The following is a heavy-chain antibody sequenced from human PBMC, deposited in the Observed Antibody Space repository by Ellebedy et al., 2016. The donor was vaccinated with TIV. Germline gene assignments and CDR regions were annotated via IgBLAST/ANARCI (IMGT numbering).Heavy chain of an antibody. Sequence: MPGGSLRLSCTVSGGSISSYYWSWIRQPPGKGLEWIGYIYYSGSTNYNPSLKSRVTISIDTSKNQFSLKLRSVTAADTAVYYCARESSGSYFDYWGQGILVTVSS. CDR3: ARESSGSYFDY. J-gene: IGHJ4*02. V-gene: IGHV4-59*01. CDR2: IYYSGST. D-gene: IGHD1-26*01. CDR1: GGSISSYY.